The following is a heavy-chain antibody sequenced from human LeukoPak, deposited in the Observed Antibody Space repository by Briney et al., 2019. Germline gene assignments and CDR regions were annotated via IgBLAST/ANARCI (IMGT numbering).Heavy chain of an antibody. Sequence: ASVKVSCKASGYTFTSYDINWVRQATGQGLEWMGWMNPNSGNTGYAQKFQVRVTMTRNTSISTAYMELSSLRSEDTAVYYCARGPEMATILAGNFDYWGQGTLVTVSS. V-gene: IGHV1-8*01. CDR1: GYTFTSYD. D-gene: IGHD5-24*01. CDR2: MNPNSGNT. J-gene: IGHJ4*02. CDR3: ARGPEMATILAGNFDY.